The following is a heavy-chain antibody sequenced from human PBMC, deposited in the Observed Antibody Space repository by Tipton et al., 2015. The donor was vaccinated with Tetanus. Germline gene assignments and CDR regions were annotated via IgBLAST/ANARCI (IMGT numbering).Heavy chain of an antibody. D-gene: IGHD6-19*01. CDR2: IYFSGHT. Sequence: TLSLTCTVSAGSINSYYWSWLRLPPGKGLEWIGYIYFSGHTKYNPSLNSRATMSIDTSKNQFSLRLTSVTEADTAIYYCARHSGWYNFYNGMDVWGQGTTVPVSS. J-gene: IGHJ6*02. CDR1: AGSINSYY. V-gene: IGHV4-59*07. CDR3: ARHSGWYNFYNGMDV.